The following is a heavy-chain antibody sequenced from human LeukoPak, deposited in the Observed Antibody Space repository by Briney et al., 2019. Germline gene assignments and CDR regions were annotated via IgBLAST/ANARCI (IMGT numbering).Heavy chain of an antibody. Sequence: GGSLRLSCAASGFTFDDYAMHWVRQAPGKGLEWVSGISWNSDSIGYADSVKGRFTISRDNAKNSLYLQMNSLRAEDTALYYCAKDTKDYEGFYYFDYWGQGTLVTVSS. J-gene: IGHJ4*02. V-gene: IGHV3-9*01. CDR1: GFTFDDYA. D-gene: IGHD4-17*01. CDR2: ISWNSDSI. CDR3: AKDTKDYEGFYYFDY.